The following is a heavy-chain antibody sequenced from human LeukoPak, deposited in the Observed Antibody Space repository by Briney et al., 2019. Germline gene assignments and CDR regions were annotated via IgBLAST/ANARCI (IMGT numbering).Heavy chain of an antibody. CDR2: ISSSGSTI. J-gene: IGHJ6*02. D-gene: IGHD3-22*01. CDR3: ARDRDSSADRWVLASYYYGMDV. Sequence: QPGGSLRLSCAAPGFTFSSYEMNWVRQAPGKGLEWVSYISSSGSTIYYADSVKGRFTISRDNAKNSLYLQMNSLRAEDTAVYYCARDRDSSADRWVLASYYYGMDVWGRGTTVTVSS. V-gene: IGHV3-48*03. CDR1: GFTFSSYE.